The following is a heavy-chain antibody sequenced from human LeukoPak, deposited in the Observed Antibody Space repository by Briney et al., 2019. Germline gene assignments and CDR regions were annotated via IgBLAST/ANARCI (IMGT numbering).Heavy chain of an antibody. Sequence: PGGSLRLSCTASGFTFGDYAMSWVRQAPGKGLEWVGFIRSKAYGGTTEYAASVKGRFTISRDDSKSIAHLQMNSLKTEDTAVYYCTRADSGSYYRPPEVDYWGQGTLVTVSS. CDR3: TRADSGSYYRPPEVDY. J-gene: IGHJ4*02. D-gene: IGHD1-26*01. V-gene: IGHV3-49*04. CDR2: IRSKAYGGTT. CDR1: GFTFGDYA.